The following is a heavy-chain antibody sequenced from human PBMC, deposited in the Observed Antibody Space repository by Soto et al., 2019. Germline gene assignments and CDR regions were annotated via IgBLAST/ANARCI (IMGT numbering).Heavy chain of an antibody. J-gene: IGHJ4*02. CDR2: IIPIFGTA. CDR3: ARGWGYDSTDYYYAY. V-gene: IGHV1-69*01. CDR1: GGSFNGHT. Sequence: QVQLVQSGAEVRKPGSSVRVSCNASGGSFNGHTISWVRQAPGQGLEWMGGIIPIFGTANHAQKFQGRVTIIADESTSTVYMELSSLRSDDTAIYYCARGWGYDSTDYYYAYWGQGTLVIVSS. D-gene: IGHD3-22*01.